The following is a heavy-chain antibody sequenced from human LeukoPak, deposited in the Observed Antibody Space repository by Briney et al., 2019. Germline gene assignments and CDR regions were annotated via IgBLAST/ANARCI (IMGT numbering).Heavy chain of an antibody. V-gene: IGHV3-9*01. CDR1: GFAFDDYA. CDR2: ISWNGGRI. CDR3: AKDISGSTSIPLFHY. J-gene: IGHJ4*02. Sequence: GGSLRLSCAASGFAFDDYAMQWVRQAPGKGLEWVSGISWNGGRIAYADSVRGRFTISRDNAKNSLYLQMNSLRVEDTAFYYCAKDISGSTSIPLFHYWGQGTLVTVSS. D-gene: IGHD1-26*01.